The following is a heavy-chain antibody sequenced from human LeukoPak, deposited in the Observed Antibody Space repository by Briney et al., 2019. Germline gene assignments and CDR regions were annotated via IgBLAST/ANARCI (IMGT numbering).Heavy chain of an antibody. CDR2: INPNTGGT. V-gene: IGHV1-2*06. D-gene: IGHD3/OR15-3a*01. CDR1: GYTFTRYY. J-gene: IGHJ5*02. CDR3: ARVGVDLWFDP. Sequence: GASVKVSCKASGYTFTRYYIHWVRRAPGQGLEWMGRINPNTGGTNYAQKFQGRVTMTRDTSISTAYMELSRLTSDDTAVYYCARVGVDLWFDPWGQGTLVTVSS.